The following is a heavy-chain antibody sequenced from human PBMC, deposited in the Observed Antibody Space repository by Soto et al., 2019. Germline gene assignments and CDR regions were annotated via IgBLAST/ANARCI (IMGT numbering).Heavy chain of an antibody. CDR2: IWYDGSNK. D-gene: IGHD4-17*01. CDR1: GFTFSSYG. Sequence: SLRLSCAASGFTFSSYGMHWVRQAPGKGLEWVAVIWYDGSNKYYADSVKGRFTISRDNSKNTLYLQMNSLRAEDTAVYYCARAVDWASSPYDYGDSGAFDIWGQGTMVTVSS. V-gene: IGHV3-33*01. J-gene: IGHJ3*02. CDR3: ARAVDWASSPYDYGDSGAFDI.